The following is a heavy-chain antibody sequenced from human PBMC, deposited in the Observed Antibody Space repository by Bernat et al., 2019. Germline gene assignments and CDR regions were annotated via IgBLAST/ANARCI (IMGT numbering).Heavy chain of an antibody. CDR2: IYTSGST. D-gene: IGHD3-22*01. CDR3: ARDRAMYYYDSSGYSNDAFDI. V-gene: IGHV4-61*02. Sequence: QVQLQESGPGLVKPSQTLSLTCTVSGGSISSGSYYWSWIRQPAGKGLEWIGRIYTSGSTNYNPSLKSRVTISVDTSKNQFSLKLSSMTAADTAVYYCARDRAMYYYDSSGYSNDAFDIWGQGTMVTVPS. CDR1: GGSISSGSYY. J-gene: IGHJ3*02.